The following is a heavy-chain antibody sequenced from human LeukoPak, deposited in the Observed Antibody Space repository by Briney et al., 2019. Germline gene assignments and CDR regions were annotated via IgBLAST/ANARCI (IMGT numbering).Heavy chain of an antibody. CDR3: AIISNWNYEVGY. V-gene: IGHV3-21*01. CDR2: ISSSSSYI. J-gene: IGHJ4*02. Sequence: GGSLRLSCAASGFTFSSYSMNWVRQAPGKGLEWVSSISSSSSYIYYADSVKGRFTISRDNAKNSLYLQMNSLRAEDTAVYYCAIISNWNYEVGYWGQGTLVTVSS. D-gene: IGHD1-7*01. CDR1: GFTFSSYS.